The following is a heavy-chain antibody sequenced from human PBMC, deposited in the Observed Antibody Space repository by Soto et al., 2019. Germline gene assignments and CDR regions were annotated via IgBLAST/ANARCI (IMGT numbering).Heavy chain of an antibody. CDR3: ARDLKALWGPVHIGNNWFDP. D-gene: IGHD7-27*01. CDR2: INWNGGST. CDR1: GFTFDDYG. J-gene: IGHJ5*02. V-gene: IGHV3-20*01. Sequence: PGGSLRLSCAASGFTFDDYGMSWVRQAPGKGLEWVSGINWNGGSTGYADSVKGRFTISRDNAKNSLYLQMNSLRAEDTALYHCARDLKALWGPVHIGNNWFDPWGQGTLVTVSS.